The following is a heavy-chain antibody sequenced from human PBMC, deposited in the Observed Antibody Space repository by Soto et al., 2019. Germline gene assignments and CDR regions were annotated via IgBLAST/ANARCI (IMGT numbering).Heavy chain of an antibody. CDR2: IYWDDDK. J-gene: IGHJ4*02. V-gene: IGHV2-5*02. CDR1: GFSLRTGGVG. D-gene: IGHD2-21*01. Sequence: QITLKESGPTLVKPTQTLTLTCSFSGFSLRTGGVGVAWIRQPPGKALEWLAVIYWDDDKRYSPSLKSRLTITKDTSKNQVVLTMTNIDPVDTATYYCAHSPFCGDKLDYWGQGILVTVSS. CDR3: AHSPFCGDKLDY.